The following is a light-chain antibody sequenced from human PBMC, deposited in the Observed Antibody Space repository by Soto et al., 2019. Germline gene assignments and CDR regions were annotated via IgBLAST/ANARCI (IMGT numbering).Light chain of an antibody. CDR2: GTF. CDR1: QSVIAAH. V-gene: IGKV3-20*01. J-gene: IGKJ1*01. CDR3: QQYGTMPWT. Sequence: IVLTQSPGTLSLSPGEIATLSCRTSQSVIAAHLAWYQQKPGQSPRLLMHGTFNRATGIPDRFSGSGSGTDFTLTSSRLEPEDFAVYSCQQYGTMPWTFGQGTKVELK.